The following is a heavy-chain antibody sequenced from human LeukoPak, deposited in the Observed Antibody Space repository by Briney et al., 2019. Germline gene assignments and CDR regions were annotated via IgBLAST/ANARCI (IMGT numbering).Heavy chain of an antibody. J-gene: IGHJ4*02. CDR2: IYYSGST. D-gene: IGHD6-19*01. CDR1: GGSIRSYY. CDR3: ARLSSDGYFEY. Sequence: SETLSLTCTVSGGSIRSYYWSWIRQPPGKGLEWIGYIYYSGSTNYNPSLKSRTTISVDTSKNQFSLKLSSVTAADTAVYYCARLSSDGYFEYWGQGTLVTVSS. V-gene: IGHV4-59*08.